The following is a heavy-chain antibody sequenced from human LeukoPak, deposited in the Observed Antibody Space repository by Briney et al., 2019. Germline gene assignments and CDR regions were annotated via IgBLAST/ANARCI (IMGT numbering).Heavy chain of an antibody. CDR3: ARDMEYQLPQQGSYYYYMDV. CDR2: INPNSGGT. CDR1: GYTFTGYY. V-gene: IGHV1-2*02. J-gene: IGHJ6*03. D-gene: IGHD2-2*01. Sequence: GASVKVSCKASGYTFTGYYMHLVRQAPGQGLEWMGWINPNSGGTNYAQKFQGRVTMTRDTSISTAYMELSRLRSDDTAVYYCARDMEYQLPQQGSYYYYMDVWGKGTSVTVSS.